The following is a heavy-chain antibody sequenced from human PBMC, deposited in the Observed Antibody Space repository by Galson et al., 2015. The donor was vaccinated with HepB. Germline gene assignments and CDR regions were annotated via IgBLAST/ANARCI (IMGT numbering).Heavy chain of an antibody. CDR2: ISSSSSTI. D-gene: IGHD3-10*01. CDR1: GFTFSSYS. V-gene: IGHV3-48*04. Sequence: SLRLSCAASGFTFSSYSMNWVRQAPGKGLGWVSYISSSSSTIYYADSVKGRFTISRDNAKNSLYLQMNSLRAEDTAVYYCAREGGSGSHYSPFDYWGQGTLVTVSS. CDR3: AREGGSGSHYSPFDY. J-gene: IGHJ4*02.